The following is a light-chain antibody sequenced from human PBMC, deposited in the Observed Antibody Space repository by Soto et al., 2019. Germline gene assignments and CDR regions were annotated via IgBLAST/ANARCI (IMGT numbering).Light chain of an antibody. CDR2: DAS. Sequence: MTQSPDAVSVSIGERATLSCRASQSLRSSLAWYQQKPGQAPRLLIYDASTRATGIPARFSGSGSGTDFTLTISGLQSEDFAVYYCQQYNNWPRTFAQGTKVDIK. CDR3: QQYNNWPRT. CDR1: QSLRSS. V-gene: IGKV3-15*01. J-gene: IGKJ1*01.